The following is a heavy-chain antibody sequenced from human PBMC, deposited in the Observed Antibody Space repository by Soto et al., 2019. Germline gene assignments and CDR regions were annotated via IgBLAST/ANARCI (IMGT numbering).Heavy chain of an antibody. CDR3: ARAFFYQGSHSRVYSFDAFDF. D-gene: IGHD3-22*01. CDR2: ISAHTGSS. Sequence: ASVKVSCKASGYTFTSSGMSWVRQAPGQGLEWMGWISAHTGSSEYAQRFQGRVTMTTDRSTSTAYMELRSLRSDDTAVYYCARAFFYQGSHSRVYSFDAFDFWGPGTLVTVSS. CDR1: GYTFTSSG. J-gene: IGHJ3*01. V-gene: IGHV1-18*01.